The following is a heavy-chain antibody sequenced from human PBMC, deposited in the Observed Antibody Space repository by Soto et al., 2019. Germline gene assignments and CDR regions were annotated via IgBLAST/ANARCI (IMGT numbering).Heavy chain of an antibody. V-gene: IGHV1-69*13. CDR3: ARDVTTNGYYYYGMDV. J-gene: IGHJ6*02. CDR2: IIPIFGTA. D-gene: IGHD3-22*01. Sequence: ASVKVSCKASGGTFSSYAISWVRQAPGQGLEWMGGIIPIFGTANYAQKFQGRVTITADESTSTAYMELSSLRSEDTAVYYCARDVTTNGYYYYGMDVWGQGTTVTVSS. CDR1: GGTFSSYA.